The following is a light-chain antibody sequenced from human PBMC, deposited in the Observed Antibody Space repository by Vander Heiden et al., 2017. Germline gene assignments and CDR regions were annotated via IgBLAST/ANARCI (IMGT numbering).Light chain of an antibody. J-gene: IGLJ1*01. CDR2: TNN. CDR1: SSNIGSNT. CDR3: AAWDDSLNVHYV. Sequence: GQRVTISCSGSSSNIGSNTVNWYQQLPGTAPKLLIYTNNQRPSGVPVRFSGSKSGTSASLAISGLQSEDEADYYCAAWDDSLNVHYVFGTGTKVTVL. V-gene: IGLV1-44*01.